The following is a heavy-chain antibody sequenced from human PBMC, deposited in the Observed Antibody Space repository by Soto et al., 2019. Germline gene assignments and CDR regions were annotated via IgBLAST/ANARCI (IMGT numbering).Heavy chain of an antibody. Sequence: QVKLVQSGAEVKKPGASVKVSCKASGYTFTSYGISWVRQAPGQGLEWMGWISAYKGTTNYAQKLQGRVTMTTDTTTSTAYMELRRLRSDDTAGYYCARTDIVATISAFDYWCQGTLITVSS. CDR1: GYTFTSYG. CDR3: ARTDIVATISAFDY. J-gene: IGHJ4*02. CDR2: ISAYKGTT. V-gene: IGHV1-18*01. D-gene: IGHD5-12*01.